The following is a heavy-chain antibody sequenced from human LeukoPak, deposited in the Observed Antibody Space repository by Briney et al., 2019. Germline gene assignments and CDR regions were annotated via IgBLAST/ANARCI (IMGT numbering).Heavy chain of an antibody. CDR3: ARAPRDHGSGSFSL. J-gene: IGHJ4*02. CDR2: IYYSGST. CDR1: GGSISSGDYY. Sequence: SETLSLTCTVSGGSISSGDYYWSWLRQPPGKGLEWIGYIYYSGSTYYNPSLKSRVTISVDTSKNQFSLKLSSVTAADTAVYYCARAPRDHGSGSFSLWGQGTLVTVSS. V-gene: IGHV4-30-4*01. D-gene: IGHD3-10*01.